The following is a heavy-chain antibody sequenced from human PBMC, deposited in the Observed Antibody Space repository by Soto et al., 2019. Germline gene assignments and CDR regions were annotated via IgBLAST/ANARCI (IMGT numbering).Heavy chain of an antibody. D-gene: IGHD2-15*01. J-gene: IGHJ1*01. CDR1: GFSFISYY. CDR3: GRLARGDEGGTF. V-gene: IGHV3-7*03. CDR2: ISQDGGDR. Sequence: PGGSLRLSCAASGFSFISYYMTWARHVPGRGLEWLAKISQDGGDRAYVDSVRGRFTISRDNAKKSVYLQMDRLRVEDTAVYFCGRLARGDEGGTFWGQGNLVTVSS.